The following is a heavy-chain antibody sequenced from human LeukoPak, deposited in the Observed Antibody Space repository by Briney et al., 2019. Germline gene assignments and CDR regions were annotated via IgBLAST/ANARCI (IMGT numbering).Heavy chain of an antibody. Sequence: GGSLRLSCAPSGFTFSDYYMSWVRQAPGKGLEWVSYISGSGTTIYYADSVRGRFTISRDNAKNSLFLQMNSLRAEDTAIYYCTREDYYYASGYWGQGTLVTVSS. CDR3: TREDYYYASGY. J-gene: IGHJ4*02. V-gene: IGHV3-11*04. CDR2: ISGSGTTI. D-gene: IGHD3-10*01. CDR1: GFTFSDYY.